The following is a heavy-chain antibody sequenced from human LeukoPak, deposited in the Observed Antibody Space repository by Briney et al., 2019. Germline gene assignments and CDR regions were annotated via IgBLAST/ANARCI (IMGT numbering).Heavy chain of an antibody. D-gene: IGHD6-19*01. CDR1: GGSISSGSYY. J-gene: IGHJ4*02. Sequence: SQTLSLTCPVSGGSISSGSYYWSWIRQPAGMGLEWIGRIYTSGSTNYNPSLKSRVTISVDTSKHQFSLKVNSVTAADTAVYYCARRHSSGWFYYWGRGTLVTVSS. CDR3: ARRHSSGWFYY. V-gene: IGHV4-61*02. CDR2: IYTSGST.